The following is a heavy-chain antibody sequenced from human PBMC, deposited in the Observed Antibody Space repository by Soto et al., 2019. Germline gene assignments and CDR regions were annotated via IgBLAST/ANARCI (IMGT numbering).Heavy chain of an antibody. CDR3: AREVRGGFTGIFDQ. CDR2: IYTDGTT. Sequence: QVQLQGLGPGQVKPSETLSLTYTVSGDSISDYFYWSWIRQPAGKGLEWIGRIYTDGTTKYNPSLKSRVTLSLDKSKNQFSLRLSSVTAADTAVYYFAREVRGGFTGIFDQWGRGSRVTVSS. D-gene: IGHD2-15*01. CDR1: GDSISDYFY. J-gene: IGHJ4*02. V-gene: IGHV4-4*07.